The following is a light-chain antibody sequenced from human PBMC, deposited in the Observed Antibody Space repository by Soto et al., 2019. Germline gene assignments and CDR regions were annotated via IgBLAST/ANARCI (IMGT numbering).Light chain of an antibody. V-gene: IGLV1-40*01. CDR1: SSNFGAGYA. J-gene: IGLJ1*01. CDR2: GNN. CDR3: HSYDSSLSASV. Sequence: QSALTQPPSVSGAPGQRVTISCSGSSSNFGAGYAVQWYQQLPGTAPKLLIYGNNNRPSGVPDRFSGSKSGTSASLAITGLQAEDEADYYCHSYDSSLSASVFGAGTKVTVL.